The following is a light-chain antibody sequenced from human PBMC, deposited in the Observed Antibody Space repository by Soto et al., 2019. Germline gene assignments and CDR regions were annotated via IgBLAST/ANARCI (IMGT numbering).Light chain of an antibody. V-gene: IGLV3-21*02. J-gene: IGLJ3*02. Sequence: SCELTQPPSVSVAPGQTATISCGRNNVGSKVVHWYQQKPGQAPVLVVYDDTYRPSGIPERFSGSNSGNTATLTISRVEAGDEADYYCQVWHIGSYRVFGGGTKLTV. CDR1: NVGSKV. CDR2: DDT. CDR3: QVWHIGSYRV.